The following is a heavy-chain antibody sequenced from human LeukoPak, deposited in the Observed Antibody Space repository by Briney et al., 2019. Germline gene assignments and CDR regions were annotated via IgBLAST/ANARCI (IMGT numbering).Heavy chain of an antibody. Sequence: GASVKVSCKASGYTFTGYYMHWVRQAPGQGLEWMGWINPNSGDTNSAQKFQGRVTVTRDTSISTAYMELSRLRSDDTAVYYCARDLGCSRTSCYYASDYWGQGTLLTVSS. CDR3: ARDLGCSRTSCYYASDY. J-gene: IGHJ4*02. CDR2: INPNSGDT. D-gene: IGHD2-2*01. CDR1: GYTFTGYY. V-gene: IGHV1-2*02.